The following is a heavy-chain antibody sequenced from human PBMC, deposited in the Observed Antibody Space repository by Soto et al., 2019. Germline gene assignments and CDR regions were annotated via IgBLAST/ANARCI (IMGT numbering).Heavy chain of an antibody. CDR1: GGSISSSNW. Sequence: QVQLQESGPGLVKPSGTLSLTCAVSGGSISSSNWWSWVRQPPGKGLEWIGEIYHSGSTNYNPSLXRXXTISVDKSKNQFSLKLSSVTAADTAVYYCARVSAAGTYFDYWGQGTLVTVSS. CDR2: IYHSGST. D-gene: IGHD6-13*01. CDR3: ARVSAAGTYFDY. V-gene: IGHV4-4*02. J-gene: IGHJ4*02.